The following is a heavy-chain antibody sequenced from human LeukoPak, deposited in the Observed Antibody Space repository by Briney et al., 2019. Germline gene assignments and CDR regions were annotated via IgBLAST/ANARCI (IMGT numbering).Heavy chain of an antibody. J-gene: IGHJ4*02. CDR3: AKSHSEAQRGYFDY. CDR1: RFTFSSSA. Sequence: GGSLRLSCAASRFTFSSSAMSWVRQASGKGLEWVSTISDSGGSTYYADSVKGRFTISRDNSKSTLYLQVNSLRAEDTAVYYCAKSHSEAQRGYFDYWGQGTLVTVSS. V-gene: IGHV3-23*01. CDR2: ISDSGGST. D-gene: IGHD3-10*01.